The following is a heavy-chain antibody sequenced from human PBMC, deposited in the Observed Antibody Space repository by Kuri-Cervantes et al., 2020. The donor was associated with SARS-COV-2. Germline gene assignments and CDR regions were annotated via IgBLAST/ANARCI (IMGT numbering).Heavy chain of an antibody. CDR1: GFSFSTNV. CDR3: AKAAFTGYTGYRID. D-gene: IGHD3-16*02. J-gene: IGHJ4*02. CDR2: MSGSGAST. Sequence: GGSLRLSCAASGFSFSTNVMAWVRQAPGKGLEWVSTMSGSGASTHYADSVKGRFTISRDNSKNMVYLQMDSLRAEDTAVYYCAKAAFTGYTGYRIDWGQGTLVTVSS. V-gene: IGHV3-23*01.